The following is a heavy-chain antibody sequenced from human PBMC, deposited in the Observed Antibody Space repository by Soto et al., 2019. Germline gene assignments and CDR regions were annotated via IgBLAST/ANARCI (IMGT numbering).Heavy chain of an antibody. J-gene: IGHJ4*02. CDR3: AAGGGLPRYY. Sequence: QLQLQESGAGLVKPSQTLSLTCAVSGGSISSGGYSWSLIRQPPGKGLEWIGYIYHSGSTYYNPSITRRVPISVDRTTNQFSLKLSSVTAADTAVYYCAAGGGLPRYYWGQGTLVTVSS. CDR2: IYHSGST. CDR1: GGSISSGGYS. V-gene: IGHV4-30-2*01. D-gene: IGHD5-12*01.